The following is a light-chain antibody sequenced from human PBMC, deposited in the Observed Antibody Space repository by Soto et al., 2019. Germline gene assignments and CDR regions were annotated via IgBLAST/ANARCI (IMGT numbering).Light chain of an antibody. J-gene: IGLJ1*01. CDR2: DND. CDR1: SLLHINGYNY. Sequence: VVTQSPLSLPVTPGEPASISCRSSQSLLHINGYNYLDWFQQLPGAAPKVLIYDNDKRPSGIPDRFSGSKSGTSATLDITGLQTGDEADYYCGTWDSSLSVYVFAIGTKVTVL. V-gene: IGLV1-51*01. CDR3: GTWDSSLSVYV.